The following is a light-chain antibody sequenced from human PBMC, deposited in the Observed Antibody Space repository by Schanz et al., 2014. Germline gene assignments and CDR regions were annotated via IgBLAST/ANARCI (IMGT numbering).Light chain of an antibody. V-gene: IGLV2-14*01. CDR2: EGS. CDR1: SSDVGGYNY. J-gene: IGLJ3*02. CDR3: CSYTSSTTLV. Sequence: QSALTQPASVSGSPGQSITISCTGTSSDVGGYNYVSWYQHHPGKAPKLMIYEGSKRPSGVSNRFSGSKSGNTASLTISGLQAEDEADYYCCSYTSSTTLVFGGGTKLTVL.